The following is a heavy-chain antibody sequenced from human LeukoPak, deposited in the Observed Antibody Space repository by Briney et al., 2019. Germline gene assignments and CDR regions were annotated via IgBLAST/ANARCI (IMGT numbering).Heavy chain of an antibody. Sequence: PGGSLRLSCAASGFTFSSYGMHWVRQAPGKGLEWVAVISYDGSNKYYADSVKGRFTISRDNSKNTLYLQMNSLRAEDTAVYYCARDGSTTPAHDAFDIWGQGTMVTVSS. D-gene: IGHD2/OR15-2a*01. J-gene: IGHJ3*02. CDR2: ISYDGSNK. V-gene: IGHV3-30*03. CDR3: ARDGSTTPAHDAFDI. CDR1: GFTFSSYG.